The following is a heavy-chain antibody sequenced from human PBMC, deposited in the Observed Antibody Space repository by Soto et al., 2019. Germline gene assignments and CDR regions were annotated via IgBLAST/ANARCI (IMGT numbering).Heavy chain of an antibody. CDR2: IIPIFGTA. Sequence: QVQLVQSGAEVKKPGSSVKVSCKASGGTFSSYAISWVRQAPGQGLEWMGGIIPIFGTANYAQKFQDRVTITADESTSTAYMELSSLRSEDTAVYYCAGNTYYYDSSGYDYFDYWGQGTLVTVSS. CDR1: GGTFSSYA. V-gene: IGHV1-69*01. J-gene: IGHJ4*02. D-gene: IGHD3-22*01. CDR3: AGNTYYYDSSGYDYFDY.